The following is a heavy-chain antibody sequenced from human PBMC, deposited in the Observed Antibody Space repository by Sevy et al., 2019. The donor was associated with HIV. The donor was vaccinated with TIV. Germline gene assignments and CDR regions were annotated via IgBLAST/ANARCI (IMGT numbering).Heavy chain of an antibody. D-gene: IGHD2-15*01. Sequence: GGSLRLSCAASGFTFSNYGMHWVRQVPGKGLEWVTFVRYDGSDKYYAASVKGRFTISRDDSKNTLYLQMDSLRPEDTAIYYCAKDLACPGRRYFDYWGQGTLVTVSS. CDR1: GFTFSNYG. CDR3: AKDLACPGRRYFDY. CDR2: VRYDGSDK. V-gene: IGHV3-30*02. J-gene: IGHJ4*02.